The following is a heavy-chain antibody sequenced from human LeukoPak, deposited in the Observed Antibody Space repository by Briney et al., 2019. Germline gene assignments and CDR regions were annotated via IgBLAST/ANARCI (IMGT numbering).Heavy chain of an antibody. J-gene: IGHJ4*02. CDR2: IYSGGST. V-gene: IGHV3-66*01. CDR1: GFTFSSYA. Sequence: GGSLRLSCAVSGFTFSSYAMSWVRQAPGKGLEWVSVIYSGGSTFYADSVKGRFAISRDNSKNTLYLQMNSLRAEDTAVYYCARAPGPLDYWGQGTLVTVSS. CDR3: ARAPGPLDY.